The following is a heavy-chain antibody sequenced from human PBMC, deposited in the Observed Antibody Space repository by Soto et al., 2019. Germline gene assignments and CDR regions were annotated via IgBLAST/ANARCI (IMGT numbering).Heavy chain of an antibody. Sequence: GESLKISCKGSGYSFTSYWIGWVRQMPGKGLEWMGIIYPGDSDTRYSPSFQGQVTISADKSISTAYLQWSSLKASDTAMYSCASDTWGARLYYYYGLDVWGQGTTVTVSS. V-gene: IGHV5-51*01. D-gene: IGHD1-26*01. CDR1: GYSFTSYW. CDR3: ASDTWGARLYYYYGLDV. CDR2: IYPGDSDT. J-gene: IGHJ6*02.